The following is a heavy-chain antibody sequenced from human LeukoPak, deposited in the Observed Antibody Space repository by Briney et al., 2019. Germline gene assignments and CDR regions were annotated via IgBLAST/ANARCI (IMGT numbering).Heavy chain of an antibody. Sequence: SQTLSLTCTVSGGSISSGDYSWSWIRQPPGKGLEWIGYIYYSGSTYYNPSLKSRVTISVDTSKNRFSLKLSSVTAADTAVYYCARTRPLQQLEGSKSFDYWGQGTLVTVSS. V-gene: IGHV4-30-4*01. CDR2: IYYSGST. CDR1: GGSISSGDYS. J-gene: IGHJ4*02. D-gene: IGHD6-13*01. CDR3: ARTRPLQQLEGSKSFDY.